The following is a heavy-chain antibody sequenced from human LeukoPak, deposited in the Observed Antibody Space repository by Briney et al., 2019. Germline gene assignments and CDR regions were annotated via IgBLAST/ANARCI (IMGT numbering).Heavy chain of an antibody. V-gene: IGHV4-61*01. Sequence: PSETLSLTCTVSGGSVSSGTYYWSWTRQPPGKGLEWIGYIYYSGSTNYNPSLKSRVTISVDTSKNQFSLKLISVTAADTAVYYCARDRVRGNSNPFFDYWGQGTLVTVSS. J-gene: IGHJ4*02. D-gene: IGHD4-11*01. CDR2: IYYSGST. CDR3: ARDRVRGNSNPFFDY. CDR1: GGSVSSGTYY.